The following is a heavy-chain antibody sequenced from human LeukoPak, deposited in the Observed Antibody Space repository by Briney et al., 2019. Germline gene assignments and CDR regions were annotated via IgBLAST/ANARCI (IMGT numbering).Heavy chain of an antibody. Sequence: GGSLRLSCAASGFTFSSYWMHWVRQAPGKGLFWVSRIISDASSTLYADSVKGRFTISRDNAKNTLYLQMSSLRAEDTGVYYCATTLNIATPGHLWGQGALVTVSS. CDR1: GFTFSSYW. CDR3: ATTLNIATPGHL. D-gene: IGHD6-13*01. J-gene: IGHJ4*02. CDR2: IISDASST. V-gene: IGHV3-74*01.